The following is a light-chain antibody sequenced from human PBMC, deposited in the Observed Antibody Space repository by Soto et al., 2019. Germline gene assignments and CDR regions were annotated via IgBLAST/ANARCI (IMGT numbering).Light chain of an antibody. Sequence: QSVLTQPPSASGTPGQRVSISCSGRSSNIGRNFVYWYQQLPGTAPKLIIFRDTQRPSGVPGRFSASKSGTSASLAIRGLRSYDEADYYCATWDDSASDYVFGIGTKRTGL. CDR3: ATWDDSASDYV. V-gene: IGLV1-47*01. CDR2: RDT. J-gene: IGLJ1*01. CDR1: SSNIGRNF.